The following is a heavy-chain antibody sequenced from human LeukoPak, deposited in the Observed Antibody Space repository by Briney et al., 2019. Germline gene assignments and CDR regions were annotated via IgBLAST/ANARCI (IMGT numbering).Heavy chain of an antibody. CDR3: ARGNRFGEFFDY. Sequence: GGSLRLSCAASGFTFSSYEMNWVRQAPGKGLEWVSSISSSSSYIYYADSVKGRFTISRDNAKNSLYLQMNSLRAEDTAVYYCARGNRFGEFFDYWGQGTLVTVSS. V-gene: IGHV3-21*01. D-gene: IGHD3-10*01. CDR2: ISSSSSYI. CDR1: GFTFSSYE. J-gene: IGHJ4*02.